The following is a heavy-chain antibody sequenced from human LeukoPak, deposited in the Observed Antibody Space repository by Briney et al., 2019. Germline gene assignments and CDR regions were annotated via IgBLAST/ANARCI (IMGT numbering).Heavy chain of an antibody. V-gene: IGHV5-51*01. J-gene: IGHJ6*03. CDR2: IYPGDSDT. CDR3: ASSSTMDGTYYYYMDV. CDR1: GYSFTSYW. Sequence: GESLTISCKGSGYSFTSYWIGWVRQMPGKGLEWMGIIYPGDSDTRYSPSFQGQVTISADKSISTAYLQWSSLKASDTAMYYCASSSTMDGTYYYYMDVWGKGTTVTVSS. D-gene: IGHD1-1*01.